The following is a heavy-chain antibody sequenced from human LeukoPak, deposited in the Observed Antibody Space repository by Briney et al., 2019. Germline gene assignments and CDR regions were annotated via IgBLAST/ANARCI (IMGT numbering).Heavy chain of an antibody. V-gene: IGHV3-23*01. CDR1: GFTFSSYG. CDR2: ISGSGGST. CDR3: ATFTPIVDYDSGTGEGG. D-gene: IGHD3-10*01. J-gene: IGHJ4*02. Sequence: GGSLRLSCAASGFTFSSYGMSWVRQAPGKGLEWVSAISGSGGSTYYAGSVKGRFTISRDNSKNTLYLQMNSLRAEDTAMYYCATFTPIVDYDSGTGEGGWGQGTLVIVSS.